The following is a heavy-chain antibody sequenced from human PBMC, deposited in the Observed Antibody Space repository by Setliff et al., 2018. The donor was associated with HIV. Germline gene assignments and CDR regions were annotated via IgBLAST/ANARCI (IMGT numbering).Heavy chain of an antibody. J-gene: IGHJ4*02. D-gene: IGHD2-15*01. V-gene: IGHV3-15*01. CDR2: IKSKTDGGTT. CDR3: AKSSWWEPRAY. Sequence: PGGSLRLSCAASGFTFSNAWMSWVRQAPGKGLEWVGRIKSKTDGGTTDYSAPVKGRFTISRDDSKNTLYLQMNSLRAEDTAVYYCAKSSWWEPRAYWGQGTLVTVSS. CDR1: GFTFSNAW.